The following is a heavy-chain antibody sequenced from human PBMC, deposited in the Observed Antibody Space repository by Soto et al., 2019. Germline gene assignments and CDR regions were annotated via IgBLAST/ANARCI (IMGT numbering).Heavy chain of an antibody. D-gene: IGHD6-13*01. CDR2: ISSSSSYI. CDR3: AREPAAAGYYYGMDV. J-gene: IGHJ6*02. Sequence: GGSLRLSCAASGFTFSSYSMNWVRQAPGKGLEWVSSISSSSSYIYYADSVKGRFTISRDNAKNSLYLQMNSLRAEDTAVYYCAREPAAAGYYYGMDVWGQGTTVTVSS. CDR1: GFTFSSYS. V-gene: IGHV3-21*01.